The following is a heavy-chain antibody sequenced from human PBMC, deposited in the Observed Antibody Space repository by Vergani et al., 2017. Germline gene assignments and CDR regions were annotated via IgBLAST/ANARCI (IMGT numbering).Heavy chain of an antibody. D-gene: IGHD3-16*01. J-gene: IGHJ5*02. V-gene: IGHV3-7*01. CDR3: ARELGWFDP. CDR1: GFTFSSSW. CDR2: IKQDGSEK. Sequence: EVQLVESGGGLVQPGGSLRLSCAASGFTFSSSWMSWVRQAPGKGLEWVANIKQDGSEKYYVDSVKGRFTISRDNAKNSLYLQMNSLRAEDTAVYYCARELGWFDPWGQGTLVTVSS.